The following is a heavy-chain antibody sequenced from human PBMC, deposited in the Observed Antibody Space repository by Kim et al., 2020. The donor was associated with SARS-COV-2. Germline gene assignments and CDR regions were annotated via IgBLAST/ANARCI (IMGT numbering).Heavy chain of an antibody. J-gene: IGHJ4*02. Sequence: YSTSLKTRLTISKDTSKNQVVLTMTNMDPVDTATYYCARTFSSGWYFEDYWGQGTLVTVSS. V-gene: IGHV2-70*01. D-gene: IGHD6-19*01. CDR3: ARTFSSGWYFEDY.